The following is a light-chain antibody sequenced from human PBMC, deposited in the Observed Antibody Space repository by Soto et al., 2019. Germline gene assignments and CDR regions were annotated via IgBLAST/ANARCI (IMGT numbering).Light chain of an antibody. CDR2: GAS. CDR3: QQCATSPLT. V-gene: IGKV3-20*01. CDR1: QSVSSSY. Sequence: EIVLTQSPGTLSLSPGERATLSCRASQSVSSSYLAWNQQKPGQAPRLLIYGASSRATGVPDRFSGSGSGTDFTLTISRLEPEDFAVYYCQQCATSPLTFGGGTKVEIK. J-gene: IGKJ4*01.